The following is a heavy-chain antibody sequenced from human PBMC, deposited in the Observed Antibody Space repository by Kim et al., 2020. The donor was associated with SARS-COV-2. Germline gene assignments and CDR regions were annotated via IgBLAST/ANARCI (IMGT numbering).Heavy chain of an antibody. D-gene: IGHD3-10*01. V-gene: IGHV3-53*01. CDR2: IYSGGST. Sequence: GGSLRLSCAASGFTVSSNYMSWVRQAPGKGLEWVSVIYSGGSTYYADSVKGRFTISRDNSKNTLYLQMNSLRAEDTAVYYCARGAPVRGARGGYYFDYWGQGTLVTVSS. J-gene: IGHJ4*02. CDR3: ARGAPVRGARGGYYFDY. CDR1: GFTVSSNY.